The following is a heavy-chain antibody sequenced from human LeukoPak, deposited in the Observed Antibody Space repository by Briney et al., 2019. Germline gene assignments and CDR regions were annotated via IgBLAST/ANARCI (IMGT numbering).Heavy chain of an antibody. Sequence: RLSYAASRCVVSGCGLHWFRQASSKGLEWVAVISYDGSNKYYADSVKGRFTISRDNSKNTLYLQMNSLRAEDTAVYYCAKSLGIGADAFDIWGQGTMVTVSS. CDR2: ISYDGSNK. CDR1: RCVVSGCG. CDR3: AKSLGIGADAFDI. J-gene: IGHJ3*02. D-gene: IGHD7-27*01. V-gene: IGHV3-30*18.